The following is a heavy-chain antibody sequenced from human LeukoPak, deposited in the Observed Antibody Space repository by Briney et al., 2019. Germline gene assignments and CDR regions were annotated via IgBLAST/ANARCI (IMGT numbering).Heavy chain of an antibody. Sequence: PGGSLRLSCAASGFTVSNNYMSWVRQAPGEGLERVSVIYSGGSTYYADSVKGRFTISRDTSKNTLYLQMNSLRAEDTAVYYCARDFRGVIDWGRGTLVTVSS. CDR2: IYSGGST. V-gene: IGHV3-53*01. J-gene: IGHJ4*02. CDR1: GFTVSNNY. D-gene: IGHD3-10*01. CDR3: ARDFRGVID.